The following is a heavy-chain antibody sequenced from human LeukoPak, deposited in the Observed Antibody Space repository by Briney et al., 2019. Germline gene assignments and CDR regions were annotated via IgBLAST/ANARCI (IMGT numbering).Heavy chain of an antibody. V-gene: IGHV1-46*01. CDR2: INPSGGST. CDR1: GYTFTSYY. D-gene: IGHD3-3*01. Sequence: SVTVSCKASGYTFTSYYMHWVRQAPGQGLEWMGIINPSGGSTSYAQKFQGRVTMTRDTSTSTVYMELSSLRSEDTAVYYCARVGRLRFPDYWGQGTLVTVSS. J-gene: IGHJ4*02. CDR3: ARVGRLRFPDY.